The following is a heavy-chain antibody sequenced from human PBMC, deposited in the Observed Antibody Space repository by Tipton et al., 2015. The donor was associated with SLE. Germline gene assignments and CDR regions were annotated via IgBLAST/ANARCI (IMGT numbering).Heavy chain of an antibody. J-gene: IGHJ4*02. CDR1: GGSISSSSYY. Sequence: TLSLTCTVSGGSISSSSYYWGWIRQPPGKGLEWIGSIYYSGSTYYNPSLKSRVTISVDTSKNQFSLKLSSVTAADTAVYYCASADSSYLDYWGQGTLVTVSS. V-gene: IGHV4-39*01. D-gene: IGHD2-21*01. CDR2: IYYSGST. CDR3: ASADSSYLDY.